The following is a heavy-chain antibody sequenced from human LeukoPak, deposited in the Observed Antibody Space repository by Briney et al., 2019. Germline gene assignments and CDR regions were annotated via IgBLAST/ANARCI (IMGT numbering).Heavy chain of an antibody. D-gene: IGHD4-23*01. Sequence: PGGSLRLSCAASGFTFSSYGMHWVRQAPGKGLEWVAVLWYDGSNKYNADSVKGRFTISRDNSKNTLYLQMNSLRAEDSAVYYCARFNGGSYYFDYWGQGTLVTVSA. CDR3: ARFNGGSYYFDY. CDR2: LWYDGSNK. J-gene: IGHJ4*02. V-gene: IGHV3-33*01. CDR1: GFTFSSYG.